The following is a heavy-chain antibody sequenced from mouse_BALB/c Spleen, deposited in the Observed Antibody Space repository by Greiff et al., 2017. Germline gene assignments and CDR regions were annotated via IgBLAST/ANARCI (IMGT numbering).Heavy chain of an antibody. V-gene: IGHV3-2*02. CDR3: ERGRDYDGSWFAY. Sequence: EVQRVESGPGLVKPSQSLSLTCTVTGYSITSDYAWNWLRQFPGNKLEWMGYISYSGSTSYNPSLKSRISITRDTSKNQFFLQLNSVTTEDTATYYWERGRDYDGSWFAYWGQGTLVTVSA. J-gene: IGHJ3*01. CDR2: ISYSGST. D-gene: IGHD2-4*01. CDR1: GYSITSDYA.